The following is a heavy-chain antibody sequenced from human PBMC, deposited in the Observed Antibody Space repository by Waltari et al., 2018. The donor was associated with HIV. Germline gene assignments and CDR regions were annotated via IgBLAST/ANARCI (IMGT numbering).Heavy chain of an antibody. CDR3: ARGTYGDL. V-gene: IGHV1-18*04. D-gene: IGHD4-17*01. CDR1: GYTFVSYS. CDR2: INTHSGDA. J-gene: IGHJ4*02. Sequence: QVQLLQSGAEVKNPGAAVKVPCKASGYTFVSYSPNWGRQAPGRGLWGLGWINTHSGDANYTQSLHDRVTMTIEASTNTAYMELRSLTYDDTALYYCARGTYGDLWGQGTLVSV.